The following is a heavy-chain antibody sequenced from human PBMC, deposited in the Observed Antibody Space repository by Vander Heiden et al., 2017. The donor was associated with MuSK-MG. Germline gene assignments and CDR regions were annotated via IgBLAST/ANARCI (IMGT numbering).Heavy chain of an antibody. V-gene: IGHV4-39*07. D-gene: IGHD3-3*01. Sequence: QLQLQESGPGLVKPSETLSLTCSVSGGSIGSGSYYWGWIRKPPGKGLEWIGTFYHTDITYYTPSLKSRVTMSLDTAKNQFSLKLKSVTAADTAVYYCARGGYVLRFFGWGQGTLVTVSS. J-gene: IGHJ4*02. CDR3: ARGGYVLRFFG. CDR1: GGSIGSGSYY. CDR2: FYHTDIT.